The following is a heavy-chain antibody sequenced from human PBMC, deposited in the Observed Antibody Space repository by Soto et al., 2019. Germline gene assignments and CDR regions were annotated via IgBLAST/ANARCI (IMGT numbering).Heavy chain of an antibody. CDR1: GGSISSGGYS. CDR2: IYHSGST. CDR3: ARVRSGWGIDY. J-gene: IGHJ4*02. V-gene: IGHV4-30-2*01. Sequence: QLHLQESGSGLVKPSQTLSLTCAVSGGSISSGGYSWSWIRQPPGKGLNYIGYIYHSGSTYYNPSLKSRVTISVDRSKNQFSLELSSVTAADTAVYYCARVRSGWGIDYWGQGTLVTVSS. D-gene: IGHD6-19*01.